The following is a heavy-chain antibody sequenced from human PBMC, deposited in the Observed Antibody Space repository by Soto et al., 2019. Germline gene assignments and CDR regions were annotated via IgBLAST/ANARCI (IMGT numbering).Heavy chain of an antibody. CDR1: GFTFSSYA. J-gene: IGHJ3*02. CDR2: ISSNGGST. Sequence: GGSLRLSCSASGFTFSSYAMHWVRQAPGKGLEYVSAISSNGGSTYYADSVKGRFTISRDNSKNTLYLQMSSLRAEDTAVYYCVKDCDYDFWSGYPTEDAFDIWGQGTMVTVSS. D-gene: IGHD3-3*01. V-gene: IGHV3-64D*08. CDR3: VKDCDYDFWSGYPTEDAFDI.